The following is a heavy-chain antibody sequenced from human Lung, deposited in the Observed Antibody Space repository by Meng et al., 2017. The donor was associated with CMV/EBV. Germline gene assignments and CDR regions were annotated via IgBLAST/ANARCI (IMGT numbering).Heavy chain of an antibody. Sequence: HEQRQQSGPRLVKPSGTRSGTCFVSSASITNYSWSWVRQPAGKGLEWIGRLYPDGSTDYNPSLSSRLTLSLDTSKIRFSLKLRSVTAADTAIYYCARTPVRFCNTHMCYAFDYWGQGALVTVSS. CDR1: SASITNYS. V-gene: IGHV4-4*07. CDR3: ARTPVRFCNTHMCYAFDY. D-gene: IGHD2-2*01. J-gene: IGHJ4*02. CDR2: LYPDGST.